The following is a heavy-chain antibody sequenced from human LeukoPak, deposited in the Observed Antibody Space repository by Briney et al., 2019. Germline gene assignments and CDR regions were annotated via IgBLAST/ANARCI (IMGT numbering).Heavy chain of an antibody. J-gene: IGHJ6*02. CDR3: AKEWGSGWNPPYYYYYGMDV. CDR2: LSFDGTKD. Sequence: PGGSLRLSCAASGFTFSSYGMHWVRQAPGKGLEWVAVLSFDGTKDYYVDSVRGRFTVSRDDSRNILSLDMSSLRPDDTAVYYCAKEWGSGWNPPYYYYYGMDVWGQGTTVTVSS. CDR1: GFTFSSYG. D-gene: IGHD6-25*01. V-gene: IGHV3-30*18.